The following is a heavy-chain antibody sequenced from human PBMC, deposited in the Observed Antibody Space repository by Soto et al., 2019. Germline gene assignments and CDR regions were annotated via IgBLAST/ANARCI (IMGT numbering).Heavy chain of an antibody. CDR1: GFDFSSYA. V-gene: IGHV3-23*01. D-gene: IGHD2-2*01. CDR3: AKSFCSSSSCFFLWVDP. J-gene: IGHJ5*02. Sequence: EVQLLESGGGLVQPGGSLRLSCAASGFDFSSYAMSWVRQAPGKGLECISLISGTGVPTLYAESVKGRFAVNRDNSKDTRFLEMNNLRVDDTAMYYCAKSFCSSSSCFFLWVDPWGPGTLVTVSS. CDR2: ISGTGVPT.